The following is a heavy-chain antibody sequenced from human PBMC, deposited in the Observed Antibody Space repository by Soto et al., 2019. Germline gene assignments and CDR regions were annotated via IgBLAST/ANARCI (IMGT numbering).Heavy chain of an antibody. CDR2: ISYDGSNK. D-gene: IGHD4-17*01. V-gene: IGHV3-30-3*01. CDR3: ARDNGDPAPYYFDY. Sequence: QVQLVESGGGVVQPGRSLRLSCAASGFTFSSYAMHWVRQAPGKGLEWVAVISYDGSNKYYADSVKGRFTISRDNSKNTLYLQMNSLRAEDTAVYYCARDNGDPAPYYFDYWGQGTLVTVSS. J-gene: IGHJ4*02. CDR1: GFTFSSYA.